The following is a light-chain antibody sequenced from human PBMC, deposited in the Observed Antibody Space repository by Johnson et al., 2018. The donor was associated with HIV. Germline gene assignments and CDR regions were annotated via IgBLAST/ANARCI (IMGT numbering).Light chain of an antibody. CDR3: GVLDASLIPHYF. CDR2: EDN. J-gene: IGLJ1*01. CDR1: SSNIENYF. Sequence: QSILTQPPSVSAAPGQRVNISCSGNSSNIENYFVSWYQQLPGAAPRLLIYEDNKRPSGIPDRFSGSKSGASATLGITGLQTGDEADYYCGVLDASLIPHYFFGTGTTVIVL. V-gene: IGLV1-51*02.